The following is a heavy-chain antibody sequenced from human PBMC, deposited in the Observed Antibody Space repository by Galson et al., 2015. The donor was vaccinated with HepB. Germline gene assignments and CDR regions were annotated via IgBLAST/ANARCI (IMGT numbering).Heavy chain of an antibody. J-gene: IGHJ2*01. CDR3: ARGRGGTPGGTGWYFDL. Sequence: CAISGDSVSSNSAAWNWIRQSPSRGLEWLGRTYYRSKWYNDYAVSVKSRITINPDTSKNQFSLQLNSVTPEDTAVYYCARGRGGTPGGTGWYFDLWGRGTLVTVSS. CDR2: TYYRSKWYN. D-gene: IGHD4-23*01. CDR1: GDSVSSNSAA. V-gene: IGHV6-1*01.